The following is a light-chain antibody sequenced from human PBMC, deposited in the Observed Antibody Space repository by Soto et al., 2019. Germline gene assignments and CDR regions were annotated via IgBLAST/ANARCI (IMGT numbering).Light chain of an antibody. V-gene: IGKV3-20*01. CDR2: GAS. CDR3: QQYGSSPPIT. J-gene: IGKJ1*01. CDR1: QTVSSSS. Sequence: EIVLTQSPGTLSLSPGERATLSCRSSQTVSSSSLAWYQQKPGQAPRLLIFGASTRAAGFPDRFSGSGSGTDFTLTISRLEPEDFAVYYCQQYGSSPPITFGQGTKVDIK.